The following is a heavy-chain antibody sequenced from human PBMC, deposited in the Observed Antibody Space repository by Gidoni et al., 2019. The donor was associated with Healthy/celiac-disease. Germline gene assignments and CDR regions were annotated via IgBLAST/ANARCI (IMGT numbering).Heavy chain of an antibody. V-gene: IGHV3-9*01. J-gene: IGHJ2*01. Sequence: EVQLVESGGGLVQPGRSLRLSCAASGFTFEDYAMHWVRQAPGKGLEWVSGISWNSGSIGYADSVKGRFTISRDNAKNSLYLQMNSLRAEDTALYYCAKDMGWLVQVGYFELWGRGTLVTVSS. CDR3: AKDMGWLVQVGYFEL. CDR2: ISWNSGSI. D-gene: IGHD6-19*01. CDR1: GFTFEDYA.